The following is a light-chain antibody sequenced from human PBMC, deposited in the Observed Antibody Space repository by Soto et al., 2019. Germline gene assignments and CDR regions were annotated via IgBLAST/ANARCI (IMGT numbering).Light chain of an antibody. CDR3: QQYSNWPRT. CDR2: GTS. CDR1: QSLSSN. V-gene: IGKV3D-15*01. J-gene: IGKJ1*01. Sequence: EIVMTQSPATLSVSPGERATLSCRASQSLSSNLAWYQQKPGQAPRLLIYGTSTRATGIPARFSGSGSGTEFTLTISSLQSEDFAVYYCQQYSNWPRTFGQGTKV.